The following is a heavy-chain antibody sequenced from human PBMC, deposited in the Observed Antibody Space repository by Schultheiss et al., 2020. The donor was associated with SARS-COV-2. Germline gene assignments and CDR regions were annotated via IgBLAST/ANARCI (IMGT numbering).Heavy chain of an antibody. V-gene: IGHV4-39*01. Sequence: SETLSLTCTVSGGSISSGGYYWGWIRQPPGKGLEWIGSIYYSGSTYYNPSLKSRVTISVDTSKNQFSLKLSSVTAADTAVYYCARHYCSSTSCYDSWFDPWGQGTLVTVSS. J-gene: IGHJ5*02. CDR2: IYYSGST. CDR3: ARHYCSSTSCYDSWFDP. CDR1: GGSISSGGYY. D-gene: IGHD2-2*01.